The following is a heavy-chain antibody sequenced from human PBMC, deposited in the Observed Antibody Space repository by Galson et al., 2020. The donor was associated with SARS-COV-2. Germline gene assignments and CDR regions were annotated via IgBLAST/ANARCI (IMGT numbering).Heavy chain of an antibody. CDR1: GFTFSSYD. Sequence: TGGSLRLSCAASGFTFSSYDMHWVRQATGKGLEWVSAIGTAGDTYYPGSVKGRFTISRENAKNSLYLQMNSLRAGDTAVYYCASAAVITMVRGVRTYYYYGMDVWGQGTTVTVSS. CDR2: IGTAGDT. J-gene: IGHJ6*02. CDR3: ASAAVITMVRGVRTYYYYGMDV. D-gene: IGHD3-10*01. V-gene: IGHV3-13*01.